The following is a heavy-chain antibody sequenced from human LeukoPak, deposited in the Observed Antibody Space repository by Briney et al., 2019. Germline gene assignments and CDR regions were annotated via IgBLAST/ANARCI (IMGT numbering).Heavy chain of an antibody. CDR1: GGSISSDDYY. V-gene: IGHV4-61*08. CDR2: IYSSGST. D-gene: IGHD7-27*01. CDR3: ARRPTGDPKFDY. Sequence: PSETLSLTCTVSGGSISSDDYYWSWIRQPPGKGLEWIGYIYSSGSTYYNPSLKSRVTISVDTSKNRFSLKLSTVTAADTAVYYCARRPTGDPKFDYWGQGTLVTVSS. J-gene: IGHJ4*02.